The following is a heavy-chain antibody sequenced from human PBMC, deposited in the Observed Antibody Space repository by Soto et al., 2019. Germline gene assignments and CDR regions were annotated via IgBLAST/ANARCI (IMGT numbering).Heavy chain of an antibody. Sequence: SETLSLTCAVSGGSSSSSNWWSWVRQPPGKGLEWIGEIYHSGSTNYNPSLKSRVTISVDKSKNQFSLKLSSVTAADTAVYYCASVYSSLNSPNWFDPWGQGTLVTVSS. CDR2: IYHSGST. CDR3: ASVYSSLNSPNWFDP. D-gene: IGHD6-13*01. J-gene: IGHJ5*02. CDR1: GGSSSSSNW. V-gene: IGHV4-4*02.